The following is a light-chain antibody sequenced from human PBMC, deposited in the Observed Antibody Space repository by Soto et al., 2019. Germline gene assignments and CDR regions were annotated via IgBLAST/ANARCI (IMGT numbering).Light chain of an antibody. Sequence: PGERVTLSCRASQSVSSSYLTWYQQKPGQAPRLLIYGASTRATSIPARFSGSGSGTDFTLTISSLQPEDFAVCYCQQDCTLPPYTFGQGTKLEIK. CDR3: QQDCTLPPYT. V-gene: IGKV3D-7*01. CDR2: GAS. J-gene: IGKJ2*01. CDR1: QSVSSSY.